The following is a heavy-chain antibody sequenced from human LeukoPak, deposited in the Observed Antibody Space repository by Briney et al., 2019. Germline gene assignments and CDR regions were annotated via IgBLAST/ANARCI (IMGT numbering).Heavy chain of an antibody. CDR1: GLSINRFY. D-gene: IGHD6-19*01. CDR3: VQTTGWPGFDY. Sequence: PSETLSLTCTPSGLSINRFYWSWVRQPPGKGLEWIANIYNGVPTFFNPSLKSRATISVDTSKGQFSLQLASVTAADTAVYYCVQTTGWPGFDYWGQGILVTVSS. J-gene: IGHJ4*02. V-gene: IGHV4-4*09. CDR2: IYNGVPT.